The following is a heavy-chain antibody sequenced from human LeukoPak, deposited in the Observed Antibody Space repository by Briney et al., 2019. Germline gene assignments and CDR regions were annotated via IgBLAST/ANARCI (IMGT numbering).Heavy chain of an antibody. J-gene: IGHJ3*02. Sequence: GASVKVSCKASGYTFTGYYMHWVRQAPGQGLEWMGWINPNSGRTNYAQKFQGRVTMTRDTSISTAYMELSRLRSDDTAVYYCARGGDCYSSENDAFDIWGQGTMVTVSS. V-gene: IGHV1-2*02. CDR2: INPNSGRT. CDR3: ARGGDCYSSENDAFDI. D-gene: IGHD2-21*02. CDR1: GYTFTGYY.